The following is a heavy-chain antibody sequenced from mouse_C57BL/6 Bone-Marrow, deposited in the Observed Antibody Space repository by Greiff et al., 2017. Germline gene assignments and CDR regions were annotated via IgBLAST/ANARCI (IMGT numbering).Heavy chain of an antibody. CDR1: GYTFTNYW. CDR3: ARRDYGTRFAY. D-gene: IGHD1-1*01. Sequence: QVQLKQSGAELVRPGTSVKMSCKASGYTFTNYWIGWAKQRPGHGLEWIGDIYPGGGYTNYNEKFKGKATLTADKSSSTAYMQFSSLTSEDSAIYYCARRDYGTRFAYWGQGTLVTVSA. J-gene: IGHJ3*01. V-gene: IGHV1-63*01. CDR2: IYPGGGYT.